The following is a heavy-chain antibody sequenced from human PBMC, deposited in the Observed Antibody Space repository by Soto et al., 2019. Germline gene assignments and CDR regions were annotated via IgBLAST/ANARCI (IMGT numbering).Heavy chain of an antibody. CDR1: GFSLTTSAVG. Sequence: SGPTLVNPTQTLTLTCTFSGFSLTTSAVGVGWVRQPPGKALEWLALIYGDDDKRYNVFLKSRLAITKDTSNHQVVLTMTDVDPVDTGTYYCARSRFPFSDVHGSLYFEYWGQGTRVTVSS. CDR3: ARSRFPFSDVHGSLYFEY. V-gene: IGHV2-5*02. J-gene: IGHJ4*02. CDR2: IYGDDDK. D-gene: IGHD3-10*02.